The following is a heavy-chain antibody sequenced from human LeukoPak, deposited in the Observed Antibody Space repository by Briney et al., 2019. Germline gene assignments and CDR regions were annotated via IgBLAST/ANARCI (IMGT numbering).Heavy chain of an antibody. CDR1: GFAVSSNY. V-gene: IGHV3-48*02. J-gene: IGHJ4*02. D-gene: IGHD7-27*01. CDR3: ARESHWAFDY. Sequence: GGSLRLSCAASGFAVSSNYMSWVRQAPGKGLEWVSYIGGSGSTIHYADSVEGRFTISRDNAKNSLYLQMNSLRDEDTAIYYCARESHWAFDYWGQGSLVSVSS. CDR2: IGGSGSTI.